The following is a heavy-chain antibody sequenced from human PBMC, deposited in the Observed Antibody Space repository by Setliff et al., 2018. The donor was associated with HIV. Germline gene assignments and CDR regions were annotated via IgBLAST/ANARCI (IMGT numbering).Heavy chain of an antibody. Sequence: PGGSLRLSCAASGFSFRSYAVSWVRQAPGKGLEWVSVISGSGDITYYRESVKGRFTVSRDNAKNSLYLQMNSLRAEDTAVYYCARGGSNSWSPFDYWGQGTLVTVSS. CDR3: ARGGSNSWSPFDY. J-gene: IGHJ4*02. V-gene: IGHV3-23*01. D-gene: IGHD6-13*01. CDR1: GFSFRSYA. CDR2: ISGSGDIT.